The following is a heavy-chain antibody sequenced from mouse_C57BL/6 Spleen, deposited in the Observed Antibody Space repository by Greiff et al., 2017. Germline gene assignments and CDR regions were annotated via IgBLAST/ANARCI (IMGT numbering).Heavy chain of an antibody. CDR1: GYTFTDYY. Sequence: EVQLQQSGPELVKPGASVKISCKASGYTFTDYYMNWVKQSHGKSLEWIGDINPNNGGTSYNQKFKGKATLTVDKSSSTAYMELRSLTSEDSAVYYCASLYYSGNHWGQGTTLTVSS. J-gene: IGHJ2*01. CDR3: ASLYYSGNH. CDR2: INPNNGGT. D-gene: IGHD1-1*01. V-gene: IGHV1-26*01.